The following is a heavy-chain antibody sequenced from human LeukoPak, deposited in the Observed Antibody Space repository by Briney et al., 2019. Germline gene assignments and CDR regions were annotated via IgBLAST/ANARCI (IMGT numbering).Heavy chain of an antibody. CDR2: IYYSGTT. CDR1: GGSISGYY. V-gene: IGHV4-59*08. J-gene: IGHJ6*02. Sequence: SETLSLTCTVSGGSISGYYWSWIRQPPGKGLECIGYIYYSGTTNYNPSLKSRVTISVDTSKNQFSLKLSSVTAADTAVYYGARHRRPYYYGMDVWGQGTTVTVSS. CDR3: ARHRRPYYYGMDV.